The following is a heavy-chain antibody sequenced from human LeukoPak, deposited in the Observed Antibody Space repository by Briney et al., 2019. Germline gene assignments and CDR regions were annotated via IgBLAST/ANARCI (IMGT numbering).Heavy chain of an antibody. CDR2: INPSGGST. Sequence: ASVRVSCKASGYTFTSYYMHWVRQAPGQGLEWMGIINPSGGSTSYAQKFQGRVTMTRDTSTSTVHMELSSLRSEDTAVYYCARDGPRIAALGEDFDYWGQETLVTVSS. J-gene: IGHJ4*02. V-gene: IGHV1-46*01. CDR1: GYTFTSYY. D-gene: IGHD6-6*01. CDR3: ARDGPRIAALGEDFDY.